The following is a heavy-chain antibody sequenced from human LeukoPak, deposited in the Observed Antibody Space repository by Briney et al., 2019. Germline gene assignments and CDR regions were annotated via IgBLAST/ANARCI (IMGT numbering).Heavy chain of an antibody. CDR2: AYYSGNT. V-gene: IGHV4-39*07. D-gene: IGHD4-23*01. Sequence: PSETLSLTCTVSGSISSSSYYWGWIRQPPGKGLEWIGSAYYSGNTYYNPSLKSRVTISVDTSKNQFSLKMISMTAADTAVYYCAREDYGGMAWDYWGQGTPVTVSS. CDR3: AREDYGGMAWDY. J-gene: IGHJ4*02. CDR1: GSISSSSYY.